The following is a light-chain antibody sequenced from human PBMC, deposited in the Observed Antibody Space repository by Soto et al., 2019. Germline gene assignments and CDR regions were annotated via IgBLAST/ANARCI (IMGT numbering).Light chain of an antibody. CDR1: SSDVGGYNY. CDR2: EVS. J-gene: IGLJ1*01. CDR3: NSYTATSTFV. Sequence: QSALTQPASVSGSPGQSITISCTGTSSDVGGYNYVSWYQQHPGKAPKLMMSEVSNRPSGVSNSFSGSRSGNTASLTISGLQSEDEAEYYCNSYTATSTFVFGSGTKLTVL. V-gene: IGLV2-14*01.